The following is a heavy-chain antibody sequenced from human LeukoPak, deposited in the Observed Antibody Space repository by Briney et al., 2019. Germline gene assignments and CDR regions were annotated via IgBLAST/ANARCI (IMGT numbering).Heavy chain of an antibody. V-gene: IGHV4-39*01. Sequence: SETLSLTCTVSGGSISRSDYYWGWIRQPPGKGLEWTGSGYFSGSSLYNPSLTSRVTISVDTSKNQFSLRLRSATASDTAVYYCATMILGGSVYFDYWGQGTLVTVSS. CDR3: ATMILGGSVYFDY. CDR2: GYFSGSS. CDR1: GGSISRSDYY. D-gene: IGHD1-26*01. J-gene: IGHJ4*02.